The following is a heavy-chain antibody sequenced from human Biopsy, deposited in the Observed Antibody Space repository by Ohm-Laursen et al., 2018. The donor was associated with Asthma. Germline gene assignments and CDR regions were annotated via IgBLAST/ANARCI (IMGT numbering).Heavy chain of an antibody. D-gene: IGHD4-17*01. CDR3: ARPRWGPYGY. CDR1: GFTFSSYS. CDR2: ISSSSSTI. J-gene: IGHJ4*02. Sequence: GSLRLSCSATGFTFSSYSMDWVRQAPGKGLEWVSYISSSSSTIYYADSVKGRFTISRDNAKNSLYLQMNSLRDEDTAVYYCARPRWGPYGYWGQGTLVTVSS. V-gene: IGHV3-48*02.